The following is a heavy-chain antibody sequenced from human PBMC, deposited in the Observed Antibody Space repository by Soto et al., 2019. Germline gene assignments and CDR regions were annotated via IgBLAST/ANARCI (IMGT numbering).Heavy chain of an antibody. Sequence: QVQLVQSGAEVKKPGSSVKVSCKASGGTFSSYTISWVRQAPGQGLEWMGRIIPILSIANYAQKFQGRVTITADKSTSTAYMELSSLRSEDTAVYYCASNLRTSMDVWGQGTTVTVSS. V-gene: IGHV1-69*02. J-gene: IGHJ6*02. CDR2: IIPILSIA. CDR1: GGTFSSYT. D-gene: IGHD2-2*01. CDR3: ASNLRTSMDV.